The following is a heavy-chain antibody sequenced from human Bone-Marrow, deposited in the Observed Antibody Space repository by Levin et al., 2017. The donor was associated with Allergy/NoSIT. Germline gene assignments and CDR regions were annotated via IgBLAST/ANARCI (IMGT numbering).Heavy chain of an antibody. J-gene: IGHJ5*01. CDR3: VRAPRNEYDTVAFYTWFDS. V-gene: IGHV3-23*01. CDR1: GFTFSKSG. CDR2: INVGNP. D-gene: IGHD3-22*01. Sequence: GGSLRLSCVGSGFTFSKSGMAWVRQAPGKGLEWVSSINVGNPYYADSVQGRFTISRDNSEGTVYLQMNNLRADDTAGYYCVRAPRNEYDTVAFYTWFDSWGQGTLVTVSS.